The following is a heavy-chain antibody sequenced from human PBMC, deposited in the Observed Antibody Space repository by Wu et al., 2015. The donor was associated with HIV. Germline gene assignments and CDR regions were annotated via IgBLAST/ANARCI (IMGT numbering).Heavy chain of an antibody. Sequence: QVQLVQSGAEVKKPGSSVKVSCKASGGTFSSYAISWVRQAPGQGLEWMGRIIPIFGTANYAQKFQGRVTITADESTSTAYMELSSLRSEDTAVYYCARDPLDSSGYYLDWFDPWGQGTLVTVSS. CDR2: IIPIFGTA. V-gene: IGHV1-69*13. J-gene: IGHJ5*02. D-gene: IGHD3-22*01. CDR1: GGTFSSYA. CDR3: ARDPLDSSGYYLDWFDP.